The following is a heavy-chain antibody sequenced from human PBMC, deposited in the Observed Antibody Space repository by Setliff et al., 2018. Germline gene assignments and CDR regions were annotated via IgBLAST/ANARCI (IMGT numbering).Heavy chain of an antibody. CDR1: GGSFSDYY. CDR3: ARERLYYDDLTGFSPEAFDI. D-gene: IGHD3-9*01. J-gene: IGHJ3*02. CDR2: INHSGST. Sequence: SETLSLTCTVYGGSFSDYYWGWIRQPPGKGLEWIAEINHSGSTNYNPSLKSRVTISVDTSRNQFSLKLTSVTAADTALYFCARERLYYDDLTGFSPEAFDIWGQGTMVTVSS. V-gene: IGHV4-34*01.